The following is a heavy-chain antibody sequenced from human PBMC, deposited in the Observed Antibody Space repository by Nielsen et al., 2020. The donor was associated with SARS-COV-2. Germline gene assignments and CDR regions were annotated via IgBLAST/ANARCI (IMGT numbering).Heavy chain of an antibody. Sequence: GESLKISCAASGFTFSSYSMNWVRQAPGKGLEWVSSISSSSSYIYYADSVKGRFTISRDNAKNSLYLQMNSLRAEDTAVYYCARDDCGGGSCCCLSYYYYGMDVWGQGTTVTVSS. D-gene: IGHD2-15*01. V-gene: IGHV3-21*01. CDR2: ISSSSSYI. CDR3: ARDDCGGGSCCCLSYYYYGMDV. CDR1: GFTFSSYS. J-gene: IGHJ6*02.